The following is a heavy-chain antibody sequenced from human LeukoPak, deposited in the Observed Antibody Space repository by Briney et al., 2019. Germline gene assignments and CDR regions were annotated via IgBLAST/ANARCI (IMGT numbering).Heavy chain of an antibody. Sequence: PSETLSLTCTVSGGSISSSSYYWGWIRQPPGKGLEWIGSIYYSGSTYYNPSLKSRVTISVDTSKNQFSLKLSSVTAADTAVYYCARMVVYSNWVDYWGQGTLVTVSS. V-gene: IGHV4-39*01. D-gene: IGHD4-11*01. CDR1: GGSISSSSYY. J-gene: IGHJ4*02. CDR2: IYYSGST. CDR3: ARMVVYSNWVDY.